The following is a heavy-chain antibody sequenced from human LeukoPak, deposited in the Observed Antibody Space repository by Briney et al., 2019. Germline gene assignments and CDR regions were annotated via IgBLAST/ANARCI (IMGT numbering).Heavy chain of an antibody. CDR1: GGSISSRGYS. CDR3: ARGYGMDV. Sequence: SETLSLTCAVSGGSISSRGYSWSWIRQPPGKGLEWIGYIYHSGSTYYNPSLKSRATISVDRSKNQFSLKLSSVTAADTAVYYCARGYGMDVWGQGTTVTVSS. J-gene: IGHJ6*02. CDR2: IYHSGST. V-gene: IGHV4-30-2*01.